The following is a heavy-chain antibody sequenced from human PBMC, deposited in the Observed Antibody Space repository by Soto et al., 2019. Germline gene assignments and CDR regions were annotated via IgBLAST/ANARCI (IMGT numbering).Heavy chain of an antibody. CDR3: ARDRQYYYDSSGYDAFDI. J-gene: IGHJ3*02. CDR2: INPSGGST. V-gene: IGHV1-46*01. CDR1: GYTFTSYY. Sequence: ASVKVSCKASGYTFTSYYMHWVRQAPGQGLEWTGIINPSGGSTSYAQKFQGRVTMTRDTSTSTVYMELSSLRSEDTAVYYCARDRQYYYDSSGYDAFDIWGQGTMVTVSS. D-gene: IGHD3-22*01.